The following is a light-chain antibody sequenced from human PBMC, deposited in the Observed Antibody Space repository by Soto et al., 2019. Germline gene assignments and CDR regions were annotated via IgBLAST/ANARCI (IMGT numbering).Light chain of an antibody. J-gene: IGKJ1*01. V-gene: IGKV1-39*01. CDR3: QQSYSTRWT. CDR1: QSISSY. CDR2: AAS. Sequence: DIQMTQSPSSLSESVGDRVTITFRASQSISSYLNWYQQKPGKAPKLLIYAASSLQSGVPSRFSGCGSGTDFTLTISSLQPEDFATYYCQQSYSTRWTFGQGTKVEIK.